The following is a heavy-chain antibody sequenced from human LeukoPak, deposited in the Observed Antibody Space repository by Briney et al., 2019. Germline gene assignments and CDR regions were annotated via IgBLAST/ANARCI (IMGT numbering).Heavy chain of an antibody. Sequence: GASVKVSCKASGGTFSSYAISWVRQAPGQGLEWMGGIIPIFGTANYAQKFQGRVTTTADESTSTAYMELSSLRSEDTAVYYCASYSLGGDAAFDIWGQGTMVTVSS. CDR3: ASYSLGGDAAFDI. V-gene: IGHV1-69*13. D-gene: IGHD2-21*01. CDR2: IIPIFGTA. J-gene: IGHJ3*02. CDR1: GGTFSSYA.